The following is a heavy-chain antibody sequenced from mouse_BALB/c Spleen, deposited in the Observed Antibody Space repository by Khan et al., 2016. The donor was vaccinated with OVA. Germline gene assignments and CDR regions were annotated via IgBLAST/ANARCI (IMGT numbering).Heavy chain of an antibody. D-gene: IGHD1-1*01. CDR3: TRDRTLRAGYCDY. V-gene: IGHV5-6-4*01. J-gene: IGHJ2*01. Sequence: EVELVESGGGLVKPGGSLKLSCAASGFTFSTYTMSWVRQTPEKRLEWVATISSGGSYTFYPDSVKGRFTISRDNAKNTLYLQMSSLKSEDTAMYYCTRDRTLRAGYCDYWGQGTTLTVSS. CDR2: ISSGGSYT. CDR1: GFTFSTYT.